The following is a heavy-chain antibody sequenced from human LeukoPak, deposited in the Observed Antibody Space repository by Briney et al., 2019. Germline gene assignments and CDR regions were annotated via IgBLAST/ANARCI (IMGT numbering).Heavy chain of an antibody. CDR1: GFTFSSYS. D-gene: IGHD3-10*01. V-gene: IGHV3-21*01. CDR2: ISSSSSYI. CDR3: ARDPRGDFQH. Sequence: GGSLRLSCAASGFTFSSYSMNWVRQAPGKGLEWVSSISSSSSYIYYADSVKGRFTISRDNAKNSLYPQMNSLRAEDTAVYYCARDPRGDFQHWGQGTLVTVSS. J-gene: IGHJ1*01.